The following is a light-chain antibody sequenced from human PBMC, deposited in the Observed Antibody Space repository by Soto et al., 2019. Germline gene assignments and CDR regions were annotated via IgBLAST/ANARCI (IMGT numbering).Light chain of an antibody. CDR2: EAS. Sequence: DIQMTQSPSPLSASIGDRVTITCRASQTVYTWLAWYQQKPGTPPKLLIYEASTLHSGVPSRFIGSGSGTEFTLVIGRLQPDDLATYYCQQYSSYSPYTFGQGTKVDIK. CDR3: QQYSSYSPYT. V-gene: IGKV1-5*03. J-gene: IGKJ2*01. CDR1: QTVYTW.